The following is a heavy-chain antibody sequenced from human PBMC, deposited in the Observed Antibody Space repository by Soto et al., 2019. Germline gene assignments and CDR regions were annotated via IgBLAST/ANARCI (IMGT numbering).Heavy chain of an antibody. CDR1: GYTFSIYT. CDR3: AREGAIFGVDDKRVGAFDF. Sequence: ASVKVSCKASGYTFSIYTIYWVRQAPGQRLEWMGWISGGDGNTKYSQKFQDRITITRDTSATTAYMELSSLTSEDTAVYYCAREGAIFGVDDKRVGAFDFWGQRTMVTVSS. D-gene: IGHD3-3*01. J-gene: IGHJ3*01. CDR2: ISGGDGNT. V-gene: IGHV1-3*01.